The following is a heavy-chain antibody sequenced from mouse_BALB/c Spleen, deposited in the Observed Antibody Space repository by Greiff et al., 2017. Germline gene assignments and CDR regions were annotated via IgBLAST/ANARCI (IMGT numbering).Heavy chain of an antibody. CDR1: GFSLTSYG. J-gene: IGHJ3*01. CDR3: ARNFGDYGGLFFAY. D-gene: IGHD1-1*01. CDR2: IWSGGST. Sequence: QVQLKESGPGLVQPSQSLSITCTVSGFSLTSYGVHWVRQSPGKGLEWLGVIWSGGSTDYNAAFISRLSISKDNSKSQVFFKMNSLQADDTAIYYCARNFGDYGGLFFAYWGQGTLVTVSA. V-gene: IGHV2-4-1*01.